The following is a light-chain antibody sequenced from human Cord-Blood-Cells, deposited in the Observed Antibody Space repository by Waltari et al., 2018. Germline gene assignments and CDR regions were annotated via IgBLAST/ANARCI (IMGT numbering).Light chain of an antibody. CDR2: EGS. J-gene: IGLJ2*01. CDR3: CSYAGSSTFVV. V-gene: IGLV2-23*03. Sequence: QSALTQPASVSGSPGQSITISCTGTSSDVGSYNLVSWYQQHPGKAPKLMIYEGSKRPSGVSNRFSGSKTGTTASPTLAGLQAEDEAHYYCCSYAGSSTFVVFGGGTKLTVL. CDR1: SSDVGSYNL.